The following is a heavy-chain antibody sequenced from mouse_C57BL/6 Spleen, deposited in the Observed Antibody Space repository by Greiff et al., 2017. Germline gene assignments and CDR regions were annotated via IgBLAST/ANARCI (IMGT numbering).Heavy chain of an antibody. CDR1: GFSLTSYG. Sequence: VKLVESGPGLVAPSQSLSITCTVSGFSLTSYGVHWVRQPPGKGLEWLVVIWSDGGTTYNSALKSRLSISKDNSKSQVFLRMNSLQTDDTAMYYCARGDYDEGYFDVWGTGTTVTVSS. CDR3: ARGDYDEGYFDV. J-gene: IGHJ1*03. D-gene: IGHD2-4*01. V-gene: IGHV2-6*03. CDR2: IWSDGGT.